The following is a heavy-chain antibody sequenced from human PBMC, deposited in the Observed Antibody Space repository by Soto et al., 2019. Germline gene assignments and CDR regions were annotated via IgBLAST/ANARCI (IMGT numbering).Heavy chain of an antibody. V-gene: IGHV1-69*01. CDR3: ATRERVDAFEI. J-gene: IGHJ3*02. CDR2: IIPILGSA. D-gene: IGHD1-26*01. CDR1: GGTFSSYA. Sequence: QVQLVQSGAEVKKPGSSVKVSCKASGGTFSSYAISWVRQAPGQGLEWMGGIIPILGSANYAQKFQDRVTITADESTTTTYTELSSLRSEDAAVYYCATRERVDAFEIWGQGTMVTVSS.